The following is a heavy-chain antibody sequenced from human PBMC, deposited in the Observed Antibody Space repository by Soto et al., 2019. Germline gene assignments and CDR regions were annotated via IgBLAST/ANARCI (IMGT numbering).Heavy chain of an antibody. CDR2: ISGSGGST. D-gene: IGHD3-10*01. CDR3: AKDPDYYGSGSSALYFDY. CDR1: GFTFSSYA. J-gene: IGHJ4*02. Sequence: EVQLLESGGGLVQPGGSLRLSCAASGFTFSSYAMSWVRQAPGKGREWVSAISGSGGSTYYADSVKGRFTISRDNSKNTLYLQMNSLRAEDTAVYYCAKDPDYYGSGSSALYFDYWGQGTLVTVSS. V-gene: IGHV3-23*01.